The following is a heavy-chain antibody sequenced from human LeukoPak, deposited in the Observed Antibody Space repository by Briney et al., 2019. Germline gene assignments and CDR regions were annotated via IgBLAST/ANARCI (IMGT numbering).Heavy chain of an antibody. Sequence: GGSLRLSCAASGFTFSSYWMSWVRQAPGKGLEWVANIKQDGSEKYYVDSVKGRFTISRDNAKNSLYLQMNSLRAEDTAVYYCARDEVVVVPAAMGVYCYYYMDVWGKGTTVTVSS. J-gene: IGHJ6*03. CDR1: GFTFSSYW. CDR3: ARDEVVVVPAAMGVYCYYYMDV. CDR2: IKQDGSEK. D-gene: IGHD2-2*01. V-gene: IGHV3-7*01.